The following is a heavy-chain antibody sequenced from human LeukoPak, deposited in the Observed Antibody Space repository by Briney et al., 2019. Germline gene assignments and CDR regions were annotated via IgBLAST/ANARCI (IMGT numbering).Heavy chain of an antibody. V-gene: IGHV3-15*01. D-gene: IGHD1-1*01. J-gene: IGHJ5*02. CDR3: AKDSWDDDWFDP. CDR2: IKSKPDGGTA. CDR1: GFSFSNAW. Sequence: GGSLRLSSAASGFSFSNAWMSWVSQSPGEGLEWVGHIKSKPDGGTAEYAAPVKGRFTISRDDSKNTLYLQMNSLRAEDTAVYYCAKDSWDDDWFDPWGQGTLVTVSS.